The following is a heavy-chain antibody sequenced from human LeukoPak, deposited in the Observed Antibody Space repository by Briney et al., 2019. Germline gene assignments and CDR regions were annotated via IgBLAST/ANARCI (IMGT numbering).Heavy chain of an antibody. V-gene: IGHV3-23*01. Sequence: GGSLRLSCAASGFTFSSYGMSWVRQAPGKGLEWVSAISGSGGSTYYADSVKGRFTISRDNSKNTLYLQMNSLRAEDTATYYCAKDNGWLHYCHWGQGTLVTVSS. CDR2: ISGSGGST. CDR1: GFTFSSYG. D-gene: IGHD5-24*01. CDR3: AKDNGWLHYCH. J-gene: IGHJ4*02.